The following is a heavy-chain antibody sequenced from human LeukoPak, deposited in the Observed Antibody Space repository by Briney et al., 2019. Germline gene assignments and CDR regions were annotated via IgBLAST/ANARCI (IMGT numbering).Heavy chain of an antibody. J-gene: IGHJ3*02. D-gene: IGHD1-26*01. CDR2: ISSSSSYI. Sequence: PGGSLRLSCAASGFTFSSYSMNWVRQAPGKGLEWVSSISSSSSYIYYADSVKGRFTISRDNAKNSLYLQMNSLRAEDTAVYYCAREGYTTIVGALDAFDIWGQGTMVIVSS. CDR1: GFTFSSYS. CDR3: AREGYTTIVGALDAFDI. V-gene: IGHV3-21*01.